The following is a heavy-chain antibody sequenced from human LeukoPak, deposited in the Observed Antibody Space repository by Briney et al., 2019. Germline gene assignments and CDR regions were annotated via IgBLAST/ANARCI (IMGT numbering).Heavy chain of an antibody. Sequence: GGSLRLSCAASGFTFSSYGMHWVRQAPGKGLEWVAVIWYDGSNKYYADSVKGRFTISRDNSKNTLYLQMNSLRAEDTAVYYCAKEAIAVAGSQPFAYWGQGTLVTVSS. V-gene: IGHV3-33*06. CDR1: GFTFSSYG. J-gene: IGHJ4*02. D-gene: IGHD6-19*01. CDR2: IWYDGSNK. CDR3: AKEAIAVAGSQPFAY.